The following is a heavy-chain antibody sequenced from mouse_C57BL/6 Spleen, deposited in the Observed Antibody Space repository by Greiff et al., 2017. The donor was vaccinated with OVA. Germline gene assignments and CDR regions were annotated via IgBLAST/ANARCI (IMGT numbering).Heavy chain of an antibody. V-gene: IGHV1-59*01. CDR3: ARGVYYDYDGPWFAY. D-gene: IGHD2-4*01. CDR2: IDPSDSYT. Sequence: QVQLQQPGAELVRPGTSVKLSCKASGYTFTSYWMHWVKQRPGQGLEWIGVIDPSDSYTNYNQKFKGKATLTVDTSSSTAYMQLSSLTSEDSAVYYCARGVYYDYDGPWFAYWGQGILVTVSA. J-gene: IGHJ3*01. CDR1: GYTFTSYW.